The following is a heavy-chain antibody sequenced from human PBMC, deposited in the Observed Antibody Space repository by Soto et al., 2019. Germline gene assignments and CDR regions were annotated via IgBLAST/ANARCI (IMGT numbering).Heavy chain of an antibody. V-gene: IGHV3-30-3*01. CDR2: ISYDGSNK. CDR1: GFTFSSYA. D-gene: IGHD2-15*01. J-gene: IGHJ4*02. CDR3: ARDHRYCSGGSCYYFDY. Sequence: QVQLVESGGGVVQPGRSLRLSCAASGFTFSSYAMHWVRQAPGKGLEWVAVISYDGSNKYYADSVKGRFTISRDNSKNKXYLQMNSLRAEDTAVYYCARDHRYCSGGSCYYFDYWGQGTLVTVSS.